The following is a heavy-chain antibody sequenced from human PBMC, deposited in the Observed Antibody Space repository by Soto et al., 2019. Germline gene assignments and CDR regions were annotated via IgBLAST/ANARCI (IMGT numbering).Heavy chain of an antibody. CDR2: IIPILGIA. J-gene: IGHJ6*02. D-gene: IGHD5-18*01. CDR1: GGTFSSYT. Sequence: GASVKVSCKASGGTFSSYTISRVRQAPGQGLEWMGRIIPILGIANYAQKFQGRFTISRDDSKSIAYLQMNSLKTEDTAVYYCTRDEQSTLTAMAPKAHYYGMDVWGQGTTVTVSS. CDR3: TRDEQSTLTAMAPKAHYYGMDV. V-gene: IGHV1-69*16.